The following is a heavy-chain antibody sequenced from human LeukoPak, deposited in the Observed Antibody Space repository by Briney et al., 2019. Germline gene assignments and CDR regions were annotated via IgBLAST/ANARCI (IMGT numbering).Heavy chain of an antibody. CDR2: IGNSGSTI. V-gene: IGHV3-48*03. CDR1: GFTFSSYE. D-gene: IGHD2-2*01. Sequence: PGGSLRLSCAASGFTFSSYEMNWVRQAPGKGLEWVSYIGNSGSTIYYADSVKGRFTISRDNAKNSLYLQMNSLRAEDTALYFCARDATTEPSTVYMDVWGKGTTVTISS. CDR3: ARDATTEPSTVYMDV. J-gene: IGHJ6*03.